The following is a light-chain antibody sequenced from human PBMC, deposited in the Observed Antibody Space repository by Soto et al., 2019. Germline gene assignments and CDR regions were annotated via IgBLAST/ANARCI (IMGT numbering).Light chain of an antibody. Sequence: QTVVTQSPSASASLGASVKLTCTLSSEHSSYAIAWHQQQPEKGPRYLMKLNSDGSHSKGDGIPDRFSGSSSGAERYLTISRLQSEDEADYYCQTWGTVGVFGGGTKLTVL. J-gene: IGLJ2*01. CDR3: QTWGTVGV. V-gene: IGLV4-69*01. CDR1: SEHSSYA. CDR2: LNSDGSH.